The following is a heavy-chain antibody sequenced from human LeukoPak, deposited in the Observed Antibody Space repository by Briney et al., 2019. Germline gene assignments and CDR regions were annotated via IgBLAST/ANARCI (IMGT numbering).Heavy chain of an antibody. CDR2: ISSSGSTI. J-gene: IGHJ4*02. V-gene: IGHV3-48*03. CDR1: GFTFSSYE. D-gene: IGHD6-13*01. CDR3: ARVGYSSSWYGGYFVY. Sequence: GGSLRLSCAASGFTFSSYEMNWVRQAPGKGLEWVSYISSSGSTIYYADSVKGRFTISRDNAKNSLYLQMNSLRAEYTAVYYCARVGYSSSWYGGYFVYWGQGTLVTVSS.